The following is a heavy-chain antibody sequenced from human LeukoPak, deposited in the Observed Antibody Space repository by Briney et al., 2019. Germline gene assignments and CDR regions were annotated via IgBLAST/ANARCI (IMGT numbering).Heavy chain of an antibody. CDR2: IYYSGST. V-gene: IGHV4-59*01. CDR3: ARDVPRGTGYMDV. J-gene: IGHJ6*03. CDR1: GGSIKNYY. Sequence: SETLSLTCTVSGGSIKNYYWTWIRQPPGKGLEWIGYIYYSGSTSSNPSLKSQVTISVDTSKNQFSLRLKYVTAADTAVYYCARDVPRGTGYMDVWGKGTTVTVSS. D-gene: IGHD3-10*01.